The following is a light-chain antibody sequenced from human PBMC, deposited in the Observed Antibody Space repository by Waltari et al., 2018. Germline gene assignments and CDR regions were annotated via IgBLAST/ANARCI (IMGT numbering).Light chain of an antibody. CDR1: GANIANNY. J-gene: IGLJ2*01. V-gene: IGLV6-57*02. CDR2: EAD. Sequence: FMLTQPHSVSESLGKTVTISRTGSGANIANNYVQWYQQRQGRDSTTVIYEADRRPSGVADRFLCSIDSSSSAASLTISGLKTEDEAYHYCQSYDHNNLLLGGGTKLTV. CDR3: QSYDHNNLL.